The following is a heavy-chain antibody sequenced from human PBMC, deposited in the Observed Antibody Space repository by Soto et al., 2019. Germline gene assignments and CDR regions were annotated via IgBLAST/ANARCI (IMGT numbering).Heavy chain of an antibody. Sequence: EVQLVESGGGLVQPGRSLRLSCTASGFTFGDYAMSWFRQAPGKGLEWVGFIRSKAYGGTTEYAASVKGRFTISRDDSKSIAYLQMNSLKTEDTAVYYCTRDLGAMANASPHDYRDYSGQGNLVTVSS. D-gene: IGHD2-15*01. CDR3: TRDLGAMANASPHDYRDY. CDR1: GFTFGDYA. CDR2: IRSKAYGGTT. J-gene: IGHJ4*02. V-gene: IGHV3-49*03.